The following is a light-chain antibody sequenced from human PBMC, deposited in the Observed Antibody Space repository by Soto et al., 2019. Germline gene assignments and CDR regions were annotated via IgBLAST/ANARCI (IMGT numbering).Light chain of an antibody. J-gene: IGKJ5*01. CDR1: QSINNY. Sequence: IQMTQSPAALAVSVGATVTIPCRASQSINNYLNWYLQRPGQDPKLLIRSASTLQRGVPSRFSGSGSRTEVTLTIADLQPDEFGTYYCQQSLTMPITFGHVTRLEL. CDR2: SAS. V-gene: IGKV1-39*01. CDR3: QQSLTMPIT.